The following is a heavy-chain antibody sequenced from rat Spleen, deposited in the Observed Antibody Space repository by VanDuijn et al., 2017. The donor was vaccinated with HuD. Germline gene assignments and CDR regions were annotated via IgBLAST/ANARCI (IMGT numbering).Heavy chain of an antibody. Sequence: QVQLKESGPGLVQPSQTLSLTCTVSGFSLTSYTVSWVRQPPGKGLEWIAAVSSGGNTYYNSVLKSRLSISRDTSKSQVFLKMNSLQTEDTAMYFCARARGGLDYWGQGVMVTVSS. CDR3: ARARGGLDY. CDR1: GFSLTSYT. D-gene: IGHD4-3*01. V-gene: IGHV2-6*01. J-gene: IGHJ2*01. CDR2: VSSGGNT.